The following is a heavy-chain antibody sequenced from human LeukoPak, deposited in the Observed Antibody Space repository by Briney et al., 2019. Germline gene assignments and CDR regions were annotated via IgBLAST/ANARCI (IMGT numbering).Heavy chain of an antibody. Sequence: PSETLSLTCAVYGVSFSGYYWSWIRQPPGKGLEGMREINHSGSANYHPSLKSRVTTSVDTSKKQFSLKLSSVTAADTAVYYWGRLLRYFAQGLFDPWGKGTLVTVSS. D-gene: IGHD3-9*01. V-gene: IGHV4-34*01. J-gene: IGHJ5*02. CDR2: INHSGSA. CDR1: GVSFSGYY. CDR3: GRLLRYFAQGLFDP.